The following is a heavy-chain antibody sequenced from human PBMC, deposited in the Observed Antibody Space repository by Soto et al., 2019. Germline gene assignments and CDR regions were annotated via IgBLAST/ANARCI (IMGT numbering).Heavy chain of an antibody. V-gene: IGHV4-31*01. Sequence: QVQLQESGPGLVKPSQTLSLTCTVSGGSISSGGYYWSWIRQHPGKGLEWIGYIYYSGSTYYNPSIXXXVTISVDTSKXXFXLXXSSATAADTAVYYCARGVTYYYDSSGYYVPYYFDYWGQGTLVTVSA. D-gene: IGHD3-22*01. CDR1: GGSISSGGYY. CDR2: IYYSGST. CDR3: ARGVTYYYDSSGYYVPYYFDY. J-gene: IGHJ4*02.